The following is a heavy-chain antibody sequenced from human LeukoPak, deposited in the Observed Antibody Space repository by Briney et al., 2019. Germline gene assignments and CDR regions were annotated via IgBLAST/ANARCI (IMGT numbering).Heavy chain of an antibody. Sequence: GGSLRLSCAPSGFTFDDYAMHWVRHAPGEGLEWVSGIRWNSGNIVYADCVKGRFTISRDNAKNSLYLQMNSQRAEDTALYYCAKGLVTAGGVDYFDYWGQGTLVSVSS. CDR1: GFTFDDYA. D-gene: IGHD2-21*02. J-gene: IGHJ4*02. CDR2: IRWNSGNI. V-gene: IGHV3-9*01. CDR3: AKGLVTAGGVDYFDY.